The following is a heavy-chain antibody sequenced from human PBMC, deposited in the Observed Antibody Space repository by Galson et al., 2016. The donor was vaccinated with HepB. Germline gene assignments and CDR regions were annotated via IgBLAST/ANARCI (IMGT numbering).Heavy chain of an antibody. Sequence: SLRLSCAASGFTFSSFEMNRVRQAPGKGLEWVSYISSSVSTIYYADSVKGRFTISRDDAKSSLFLQMNSLRAEDTGVYYCARGWARSTYYYDNSGYDSWGQGTLVIVSS. CDR3: ARGWARSTYYYDNSGYDS. CDR2: ISSSVSTI. V-gene: IGHV3-48*03. CDR1: GFTFSSFE. D-gene: IGHD3-22*01. J-gene: IGHJ4*02.